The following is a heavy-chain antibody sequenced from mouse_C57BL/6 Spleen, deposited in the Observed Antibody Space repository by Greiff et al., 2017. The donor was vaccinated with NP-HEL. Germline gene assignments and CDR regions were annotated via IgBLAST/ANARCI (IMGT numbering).Heavy chain of an antibody. Sequence: QVQLQQSGAELVRPGSSVKLSCKASGYTFTSYWMHWVKQRPIQGLEWIGNIDPSDSETHYNQKFKDKATLTVDKSSSTAYMQLSSLTSEDSAVYYCARGGLLLRSRGAMDYWGQGTSVTVSS. V-gene: IGHV1-52*01. D-gene: IGHD1-1*01. CDR2: IDPSDSET. J-gene: IGHJ4*01. CDR3: ARGGLLLRSRGAMDY. CDR1: GYTFTSYW.